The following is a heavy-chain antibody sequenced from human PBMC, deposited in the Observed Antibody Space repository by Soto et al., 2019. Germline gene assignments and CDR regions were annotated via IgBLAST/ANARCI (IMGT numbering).Heavy chain of an antibody. D-gene: IGHD1-7*01. CDR3: ARLRITGTTPRYYYYMDV. Sequence: GGSLRLSCAASRFTFSSYWMSWVRQAPGKGLEWVANIKQDGSEKYYVDSVKGRFTISRDNAKNSLYLQMNSLRAEDTAVYYCARLRITGTTPRYYYYMDVWGKGTTVTVSS. CDR1: RFTFSSYW. V-gene: IGHV3-7*01. J-gene: IGHJ6*03. CDR2: IKQDGSEK.